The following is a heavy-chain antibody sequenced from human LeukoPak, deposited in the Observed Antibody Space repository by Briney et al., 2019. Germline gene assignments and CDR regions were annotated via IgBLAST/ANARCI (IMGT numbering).Heavy chain of an antibody. D-gene: IGHD6-13*01. J-gene: IGHJ4*02. CDR3: ARVEAAAGTPPFDY. Sequence: GGSLRLSCAASGFTFSSYSMKWVRQAPGKGLEWVSSISTSSSYIYYADSVKGRFTISRDNAKNSFYLQMNSLRAEDTAVYYCARVEAAAGTPPFDYWGQGTLVTVSS. CDR2: ISTSSSYI. V-gene: IGHV3-21*01. CDR1: GFTFSSYS.